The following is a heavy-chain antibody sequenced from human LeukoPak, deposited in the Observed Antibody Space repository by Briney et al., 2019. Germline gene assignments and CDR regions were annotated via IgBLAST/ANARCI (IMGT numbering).Heavy chain of an antibody. Sequence: GGSLRLSCAASGFTFSSYAMSWVRQAPRKELEWVSAIRGSGSSTYYADSVKGRFTISRDNSKNTMYLKMNSLRAEDMAVYYCAKNRRGYYYDSSGYYSYWGQGTLVTVSS. D-gene: IGHD3-22*01. CDR1: GFTFSSYA. CDR3: AKNRRGYYYDSSGYYSY. V-gene: IGHV3-23*01. J-gene: IGHJ4*02. CDR2: IRGSGSST.